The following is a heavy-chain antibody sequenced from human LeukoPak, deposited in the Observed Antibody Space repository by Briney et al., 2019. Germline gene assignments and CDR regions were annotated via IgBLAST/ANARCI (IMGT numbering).Heavy chain of an antibody. V-gene: IGHV3-21*04. Sequence: GGSLRLSCAASGFTFGSYAMSWVRQAPGKGLEWVSTISGSGSTMYYTDSVKGRFTISRDNAKDSLYLQMNSLRAEDTAVYYCARDGTIFGVVITSTNWFDPWGQGTLVTVSS. D-gene: IGHD3-3*01. CDR1: GFTFGSYA. CDR3: ARDGTIFGVVITSTNWFDP. CDR2: ISGSGSTM. J-gene: IGHJ5*02.